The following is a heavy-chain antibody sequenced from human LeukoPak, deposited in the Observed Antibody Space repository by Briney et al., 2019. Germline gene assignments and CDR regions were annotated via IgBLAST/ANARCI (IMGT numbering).Heavy chain of an antibody. CDR1: GFTFSSYA. CDR3: AKGMVRGVIIIYYGMDD. Sequence: GGSLRLSCAASGFTFSSYAMSWVRQAPGKGLEWVSAISGSGGSTYYADSVKGRFTISRDNSKNTLYLQMNSLRAEDTAVYYCAKGMVRGVIIIYYGMDDWGKGTTVTVSS. CDR2: ISGSGGST. D-gene: IGHD3-10*01. V-gene: IGHV3-23*01. J-gene: IGHJ6*04.